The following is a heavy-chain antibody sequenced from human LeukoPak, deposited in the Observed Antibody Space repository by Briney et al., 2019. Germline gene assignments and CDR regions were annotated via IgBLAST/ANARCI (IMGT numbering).Heavy chain of an antibody. Sequence: PGGSLRLSCAASGFTFSSYWMSWVRQAPGKGLEGVANIKQDGSDKYYVDSVKGRFTISRDNAKNSLYLQMNSLRAEDTAVYYCVEGGTSGYCFDYWGQGTLVTVSS. D-gene: IGHD3-3*01. CDR2: IKQDGSDK. CDR1: GFTFSSYW. V-gene: IGHV3-7*01. CDR3: VEGGTSGYCFDY. J-gene: IGHJ4*02.